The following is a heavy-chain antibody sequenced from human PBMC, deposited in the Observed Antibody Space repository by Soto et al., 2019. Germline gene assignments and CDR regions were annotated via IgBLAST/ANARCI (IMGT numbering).Heavy chain of an antibody. V-gene: IGHV4-61*01. J-gene: IGHJ5*02. Sequence: QVQLQESGPGLVKPSETLSLTCTVSGGSVSSGSYYWSWLRQPPGKGLEWIGYIYYSGSTNYNPSLKSRVTISVATSKNRFSLKLSSVTAADTAVYYCARKGGWFDPWGQGTLVTVSS. CDR3: ARKGGWFDP. D-gene: IGHD3-16*01. CDR1: GGSVSSGSYY. CDR2: IYYSGST.